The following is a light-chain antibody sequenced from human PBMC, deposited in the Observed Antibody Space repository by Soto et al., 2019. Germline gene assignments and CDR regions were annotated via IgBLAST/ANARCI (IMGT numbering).Light chain of an antibody. CDR1: SSNIGSNT. V-gene: IGLV1-44*01. CDR2: SNN. Sequence: QSVLTQPPSASGTPGQRVTISCSGSSSNIGSNTVNWYQQLPGTAPKLLIYSNNQRPSGVPDRFSGSKSGTSASLASSGLQFEDEADYYCAAWDDSLNGYVFGTGTKVTVL. J-gene: IGLJ1*01. CDR3: AAWDDSLNGYV.